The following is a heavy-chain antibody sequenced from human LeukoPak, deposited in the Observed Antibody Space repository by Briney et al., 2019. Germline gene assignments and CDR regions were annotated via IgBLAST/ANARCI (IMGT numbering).Heavy chain of an antibody. Sequence: SETLSLTCAVYGGSFNHYFWTWIRQPPGKGLEWIGEVYNGGSTNYNPSLKSRVIISVDTSKNQFSLRLSSVTAADTAVYYCARGRLGSVVFEGYYYFMDVWGKGTTVTVSS. CDR2: VYNGGST. V-gene: IGHV4-34*01. D-gene: IGHD3-22*01. CDR3: ARGRLGSVVFEGYYYFMDV. J-gene: IGHJ6*03. CDR1: GGSFNHYF.